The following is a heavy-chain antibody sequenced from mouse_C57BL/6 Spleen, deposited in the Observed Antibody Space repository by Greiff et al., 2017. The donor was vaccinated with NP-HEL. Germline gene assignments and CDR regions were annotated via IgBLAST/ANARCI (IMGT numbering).Heavy chain of an antibody. Sequence: VQLVESGAELVRPGASVTLSCKASGYTFTDYEMHWVKQTPVHGLEWIGAIDPETGGTAYNQKFKGKAILTADKSSSTAYMELRSLTSEDSAVYYCTRGGIYYDYLRYAMDYWGQGTSVTVSS. V-gene: IGHV1-15*01. CDR3: TRGGIYYDYLRYAMDY. CDR1: GYTFTDYE. J-gene: IGHJ4*01. D-gene: IGHD2-4*01. CDR2: IDPETGGT.